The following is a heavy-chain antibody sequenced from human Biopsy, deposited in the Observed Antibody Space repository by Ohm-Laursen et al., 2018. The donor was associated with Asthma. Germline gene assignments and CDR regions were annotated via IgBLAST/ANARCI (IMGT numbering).Heavy chain of an antibody. CDR1: GGTFNTYV. J-gene: IGHJ4*02. CDR3: ARKAGSCISRTCYSLDF. Sequence: GSSVKVSCKSLGGTFNTYVIGWVRQAPGQGLEWMGGINSVFGTTTYPQKFQDRATITADDSTSTVYMELSSLRSEDTAVYYCARKAGSCISRTCYSLDFWGQGTLVTVSS. CDR2: INSVFGTT. D-gene: IGHD2-2*01. V-gene: IGHV1-69*01.